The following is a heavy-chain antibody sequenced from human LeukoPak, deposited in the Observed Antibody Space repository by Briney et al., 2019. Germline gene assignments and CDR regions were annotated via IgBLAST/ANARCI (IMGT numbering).Heavy chain of an antibody. CDR2: IYHSGST. Sequence: SETLSLTCAVSGYSISSGYYWGWIRQPPAKGLEWIGSIYHSGSTYYNPSLKSRVTISVDTSKNQFSLKLSSVTAADTAVYYCAGTYRVGTTGFDPWGQGTLVTVSS. CDR3: AGTYRVGTTGFDP. CDR1: GYSISSGYY. V-gene: IGHV4-38-2*01. D-gene: IGHD1-1*01. J-gene: IGHJ5*02.